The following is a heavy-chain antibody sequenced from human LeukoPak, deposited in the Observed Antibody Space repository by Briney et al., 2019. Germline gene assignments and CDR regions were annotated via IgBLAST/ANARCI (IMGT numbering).Heavy chain of an antibody. CDR2: FDPEDGET. CDR3: ATAKSLRYYYMDV. J-gene: IGHJ6*03. CDR1: GYTLTELS. V-gene: IGHV1-24*01. D-gene: IGHD4/OR15-4a*01. Sequence: ASVKVSCKVSGYTLTELSMHWVRQAPGKGLEWMGGFDPEDGETIYAQKFQDRVTMTEDTSTDTAYMELSSLRSEDTAVYYCATAKSLRYYYMDVWGKGTTVTVSS.